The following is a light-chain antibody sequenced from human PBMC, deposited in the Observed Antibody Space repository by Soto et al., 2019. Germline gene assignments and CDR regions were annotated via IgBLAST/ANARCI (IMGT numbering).Light chain of an antibody. V-gene: IGLV1-44*01. CDR3: AAWDDSLNGFYV. Sequence: QSVLTXPXSASGTPGQRVTISCSGGSSNIGTNSVNWYQQLPGRAPKLLIYNNDLRPSGVPDRFSGSKSGTSASLAISGLQSEDEADYYCAAWDDSLNGFYVFGIGTKVTVL. CDR2: NND. J-gene: IGLJ1*01. CDR1: SSNIGTNS.